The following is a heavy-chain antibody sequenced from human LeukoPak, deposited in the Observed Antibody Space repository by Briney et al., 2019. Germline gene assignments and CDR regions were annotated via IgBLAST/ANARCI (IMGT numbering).Heavy chain of an antibody. Sequence: PGGSLRLSCAASGFTFSSYGMHWVGQAPGKGRGGVKFIRYDGSDEYYADSVKGRFTISRDNSKNTLYLQMNSLRAEDTAVYYCAKGHSSGWYGSDYWGQGTLVTVSS. CDR3: AKGHSSGWYGSDY. CDR1: GFTFSSYG. CDR2: IRYDGSDE. D-gene: IGHD6-19*01. J-gene: IGHJ4*02. V-gene: IGHV3-30*02.